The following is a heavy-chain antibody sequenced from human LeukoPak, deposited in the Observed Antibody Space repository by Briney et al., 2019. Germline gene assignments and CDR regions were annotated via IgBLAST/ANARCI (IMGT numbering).Heavy chain of an antibody. D-gene: IGHD3-10*01. CDR1: GGSISSSSYY. CDR3: ARFFYYGSGSYRFDP. CDR2: IYYSGST. V-gene: IGHV4-39*07. J-gene: IGHJ5*02. Sequence: PSETLSLTCTVSGGSISSSSYYWGWIRQPPGKGLEWIGSIYYSGSTYYNPSLKSRVTISVDTFKNQFSLKLSSVTAADTAVYYCARFFYYGSGSYRFDPWGQGTLVTVSS.